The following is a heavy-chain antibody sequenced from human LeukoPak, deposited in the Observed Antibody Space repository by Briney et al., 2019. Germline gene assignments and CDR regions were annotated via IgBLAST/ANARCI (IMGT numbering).Heavy chain of an antibody. V-gene: IGHV3-23*01. CDR2: ASGSGGST. J-gene: IGHJ4*02. D-gene: IGHD4-17*01. Sequence: GGSLRLSCAASGFTFSSFAMSLVRQAPGKGLEWVSTASGSGGSTNYADSVKGRFTFTRDNSKNTLYLQMNSLRAEDTAVYYCTKDLPDYGDYIEGYWGQGTLVTVSS. CDR1: GFTFSSFA. CDR3: TKDLPDYGDYIEGY.